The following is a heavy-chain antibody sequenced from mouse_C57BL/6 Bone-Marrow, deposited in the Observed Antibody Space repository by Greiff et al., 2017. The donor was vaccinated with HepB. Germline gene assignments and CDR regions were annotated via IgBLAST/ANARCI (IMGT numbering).Heavy chain of an antibody. CDR1: GYTFTSYG. CDR3: ARSGYYGSRDWYFDV. J-gene: IGHJ1*03. V-gene: IGHV1-81*01. Sequence: VQLQQSGAELARPGASVKLSCKASGYTFTSYGISWVKQRTGQGLEWIGEIYTRSGNTYYNEKFKGKATLTADKSSSTAYMEIRSLTSEDSAVYVCARSGYYGSRDWYFDVWGTGTTVTVSS. CDR2: IYTRSGNT. D-gene: IGHD1-1*01.